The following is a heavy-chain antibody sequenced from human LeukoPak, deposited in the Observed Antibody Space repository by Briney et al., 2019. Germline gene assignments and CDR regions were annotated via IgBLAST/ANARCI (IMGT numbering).Heavy chain of an antibody. V-gene: IGHV4-39*01. J-gene: IGHJ4*02. Sequence: SETLSLTCTVSGGSISSSSYYWGWIRQPPGKGLEWIGSIYYSGSTYYNPSLKSRVTISVDTSKNQFSLKLSSVTAADTAVYYCGCGYSYGYVPLFGYWGQGTLVTVSS. CDR3: GCGYSYGYVPLFGY. D-gene: IGHD5-18*01. CDR1: GGSISSSSYY. CDR2: IYYSGST.